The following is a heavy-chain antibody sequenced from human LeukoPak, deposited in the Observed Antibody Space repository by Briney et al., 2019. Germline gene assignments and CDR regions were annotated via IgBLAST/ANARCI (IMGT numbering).Heavy chain of an antibody. CDR1: GFTFSSYW. CDR3: ARGPGYCSGGSCYKDFDY. D-gene: IGHD2-15*01. J-gene: IGHJ4*02. CDR2: XXXDGSST. V-gene: IGHV3-74*01. Sequence: GGSLRLSCAASGFTFSSYWMHWVRQAPGKGLXXXXXXXXDGSSTSYADSVKGRFTISRDNAKNTLYLQMNSLRAEDTAVYYCARGPGYCSGGSCYKDFDYWGQGTLVTVSS.